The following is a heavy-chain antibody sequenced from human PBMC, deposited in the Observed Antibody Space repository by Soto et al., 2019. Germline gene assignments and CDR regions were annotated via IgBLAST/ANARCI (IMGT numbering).Heavy chain of an antibody. J-gene: IGHJ6*02. Sequence: GGSLKLSSAPSGFSFSTYPMTWVRQPPGKGLEWVSGISRSGDDTYYAESVKGRLTISRDSPKNTLYLQMNSLRVEDTAVYYCARAGTGTYGMDVWGQGTTVTVSS. V-gene: IGHV3-23*01. CDR2: ISRSGDDT. CDR1: GFSFSTYP. D-gene: IGHD1-1*01. CDR3: ARAGTGTYGMDV.